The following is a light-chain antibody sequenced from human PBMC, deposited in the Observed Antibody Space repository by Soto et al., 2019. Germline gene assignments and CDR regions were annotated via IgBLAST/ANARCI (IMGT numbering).Light chain of an antibody. CDR2: RVS. J-gene: IGKJ1*01. CDR3: MQGTHWPPT. CDR1: QSLLHTDGNTF. V-gene: IGKV2-30*02. Sequence: DVVMTQSPLSLPVTLGQPASISCRSSQSLLHTDGNTFLNWFHQRPGQSPRRLIYRVSNQDSGVPDRFSGSGSGTDFTLRISRVEAEEVGVYYCMQGTHWPPTFGQGTKVDI.